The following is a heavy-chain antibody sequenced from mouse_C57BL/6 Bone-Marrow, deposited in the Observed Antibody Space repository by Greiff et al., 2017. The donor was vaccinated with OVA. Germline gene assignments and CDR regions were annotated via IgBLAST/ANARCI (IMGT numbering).Heavy chain of an antibody. Sequence: QVQLQQSGAELARPGASVKLSCKASGYTFTSYGISWVKQRTGQGLEWIGEIYPRSGNTYYNEKFKGKATLTADKSSSTAYMELRSLTSEDSAVYFCARGDYGNSYWYFDVWGTGTTVTVSS. CDR2: IYPRSGNT. CDR3: ARGDYGNSYWYFDV. D-gene: IGHD2-1*01. CDR1: GYTFTSYG. V-gene: IGHV1-81*01. J-gene: IGHJ1*03.